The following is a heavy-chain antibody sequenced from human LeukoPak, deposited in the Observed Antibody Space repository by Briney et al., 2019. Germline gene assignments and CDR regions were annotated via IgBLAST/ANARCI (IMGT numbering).Heavy chain of an antibody. D-gene: IGHD4-17*01. V-gene: IGHV3-30*02. CDR3: AKNDYGVFATYYYYYMDV. Sequence: PGGSLRLSCAASGFTFSSYGMHWVRQAPGKGLEWVAFIRYDGSNKYYADSVKGRFTISRDNSKNTLYLQMNSLRAEDTAVYYCAKNDYGVFATYYYYYMDVWGKGTTVTISS. CDR1: GFTFSSYG. CDR2: IRYDGSNK. J-gene: IGHJ6*03.